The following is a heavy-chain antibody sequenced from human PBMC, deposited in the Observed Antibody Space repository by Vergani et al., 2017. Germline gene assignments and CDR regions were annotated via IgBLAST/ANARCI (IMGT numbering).Heavy chain of an antibody. CDR3: ARDDIVGATTTPDAFDI. CDR2: ISSSSSYI. V-gene: IGHV3-21*01. CDR1: GFTFSSYS. D-gene: IGHD1-26*01. J-gene: IGHJ3*02. Sequence: EVQLVESGGGLVKPGGSLRLSCAASGFTFSSYSMNWVRQAPGKGLEWVSSISSSSSYIYYADSVKGRFTISRDNAQNSLYLQMNSLRAEDTAVYYCARDDIVGATTTPDAFDIWGQGTMVTVSS.